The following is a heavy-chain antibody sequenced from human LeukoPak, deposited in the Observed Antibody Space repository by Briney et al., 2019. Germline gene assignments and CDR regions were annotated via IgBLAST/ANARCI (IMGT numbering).Heavy chain of an antibody. D-gene: IGHD6-6*01. V-gene: IGHV4-38-2*02. Sequence: SETLSLTCTVSGYSISSGYYWGWIRQPPGKGLEWIGSIYHSGSTYYNPSLKSRVTISVDTSKNQFSLKLSSVTAADTAVYYCARGRGAARRGYYMDVWGKGTTVTVSS. J-gene: IGHJ6*03. CDR2: IYHSGST. CDR1: GYSISSGYY. CDR3: ARGRGAARRGYYMDV.